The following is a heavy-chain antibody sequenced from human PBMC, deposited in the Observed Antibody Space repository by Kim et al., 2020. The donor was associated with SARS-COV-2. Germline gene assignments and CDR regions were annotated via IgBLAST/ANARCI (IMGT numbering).Heavy chain of an antibody. Sequence: SETLSLTCAVYGGSFSGYYWSWIRQPPGKGLEWIGEINHSGSTNYNPSLKSRVTISVDTSKNQFSLKLSSVTAADTAVYYCARAQVMKPGRFDPWGQGTLVTVSS. J-gene: IGHJ5*02. V-gene: IGHV4-34*01. CDR1: GGSFSGYY. D-gene: IGHD7-27*01. CDR3: ARAQVMKPGRFDP. CDR2: INHSGST.